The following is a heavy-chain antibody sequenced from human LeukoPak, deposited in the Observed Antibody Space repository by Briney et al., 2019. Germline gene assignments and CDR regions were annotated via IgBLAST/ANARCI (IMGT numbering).Heavy chain of an antibody. Sequence: GASVKVSCKASGYTFTSYYMHWVRQAPGQGLEWMGIINPSGGSTSYAQKFQGRVTITADESTSTAYMELSSLRSEDTAVYFCASAPRYSSSWPNNWFDPWGQGTLVTVSS. J-gene: IGHJ5*02. CDR3: ASAPRYSSSWPNNWFDP. D-gene: IGHD6-13*01. V-gene: IGHV1-46*01. CDR1: GYTFTSYY. CDR2: INPSGGST.